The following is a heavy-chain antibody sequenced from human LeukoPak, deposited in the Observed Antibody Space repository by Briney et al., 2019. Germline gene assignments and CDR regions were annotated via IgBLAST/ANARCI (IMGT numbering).Heavy chain of an antibody. J-gene: IGHJ3*02. CDR3: ARLCLLWADYYGSGRYPYGAFDI. CDR2: IYYSGST. V-gene: IGHV4-59*08. Sequence: SETLSLTCTVSGGSISSYYWSWIRQPPGKGLEWIGYIYYSGSTNYNPSLKSRVTISVDTSKNQFSLKLSSVTAADPAVYYCARLCLLWADYYGSGRYPYGAFDIWGQGTMVTVSS. CDR1: GGSISSYY. D-gene: IGHD3-10*01.